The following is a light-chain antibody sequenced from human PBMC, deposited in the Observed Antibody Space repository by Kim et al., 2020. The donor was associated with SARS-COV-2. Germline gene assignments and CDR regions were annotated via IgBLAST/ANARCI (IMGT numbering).Light chain of an antibody. V-gene: IGLV1-44*01. J-gene: IGLJ3*02. CDR2: TNN. CDR3: TAWDDSLNGPG. CDR1: SSNIGTYS. Sequence: QSALTQPPSASGTPGQTVTISCSGSSSNIGTYSVNWYQQLPGTAPKLLIHTNNHRPSGVPERFSGSKSDTSASLAISGLQYDDEADYYCTAWDDSLNGPGFGGGTQLTVL.